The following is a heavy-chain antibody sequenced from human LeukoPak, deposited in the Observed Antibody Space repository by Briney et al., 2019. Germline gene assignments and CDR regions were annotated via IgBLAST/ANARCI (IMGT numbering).Heavy chain of an antibody. D-gene: IGHD6-6*01. V-gene: IGHV4-30-4*08. CDR1: GGSISSGDFY. Sequence: SQTLSLTCTVSGGSISSGDFYWRWIRQPPGKGLEWIGYIFYSGSTYYNPSLKGRVTMSVDTSKNQFSLKLSSVTAADTAVYYCATHSSSSSYFDYWGQGTLVTVSS. CDR3: ATHSSSSSYFDY. CDR2: IFYSGST. J-gene: IGHJ4*02.